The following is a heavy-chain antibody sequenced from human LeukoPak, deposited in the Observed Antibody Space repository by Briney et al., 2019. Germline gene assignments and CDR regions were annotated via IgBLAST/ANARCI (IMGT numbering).Heavy chain of an antibody. V-gene: IGHV3-48*04. CDR1: GFTFSSYS. CDR3: ARGGPYDAFDI. Sequence: GGSLRLSCAASGFTFSSYSMNWVRQAPGKGLEWVSYISSSGSTIYYADSVKGRFTISRDNAKNLLYLQMNSLRAEDTAVYYCARGGPYDAFDIWGQGTMVTVSS. CDR2: ISSSGSTI. J-gene: IGHJ3*02.